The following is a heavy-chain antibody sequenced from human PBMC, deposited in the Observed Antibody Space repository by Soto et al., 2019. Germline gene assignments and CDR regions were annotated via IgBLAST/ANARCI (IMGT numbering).Heavy chain of an antibody. CDR2: IRGSAGDT. J-gene: IGHJ4*02. CDR1: GFTFGSYA. Sequence: EVQLLESGGGLVQPGGSLRLPCAASGFTFGSYAMSWVRQAPGKGLEWVSAIRGSAGDTYYANFVKGRFTISRDNFKNTLYLPMNSLSPEDTAVYYGAKEGPMLTGATSSRYYVNYWGQGTVVTVSS. D-gene: IGHD1-7*01. V-gene: IGHV3-23*01. CDR3: AKEGPMLTGATSSRYYVNY.